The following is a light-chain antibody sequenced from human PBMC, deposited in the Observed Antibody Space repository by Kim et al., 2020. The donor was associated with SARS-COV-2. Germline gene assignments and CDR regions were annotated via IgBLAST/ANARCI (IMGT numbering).Light chain of an antibody. CDR1: QSVSNN. CDR2: GAS. CDR3: QQYNTWLYT. Sequence: ETVMTQSPATLSVSPGERATLSCRASQSVSNNLAWYQQKPGQAPRLLIYGASTRATGIPARFSGSGSGTEFTLTISSLQSEDFAVYYCQQYNTWLYTFGQGTKLEI. J-gene: IGKJ2*01. V-gene: IGKV3-15*01.